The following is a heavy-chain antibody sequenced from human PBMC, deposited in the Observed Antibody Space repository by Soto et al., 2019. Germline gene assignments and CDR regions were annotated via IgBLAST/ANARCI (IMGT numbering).Heavy chain of an antibody. V-gene: IGHV3-30-3*01. CDR2: ISYDGSNK. D-gene: IGHD2-2*01. CDR3: GRCSSTSCHLVSYY. CDR1: GFTFSSYA. Sequence: QVQLVESGGGVVQPGRSLRLSCAASGFTFSSYAMNWVRQAPGKGLEWVALISYDGSNKYYADSVKGRFTISRDSSKNTLYLQMNSLRAADTAVYYCGRCSSTSCHLVSYYWGQGTLVTVSS. J-gene: IGHJ4*02.